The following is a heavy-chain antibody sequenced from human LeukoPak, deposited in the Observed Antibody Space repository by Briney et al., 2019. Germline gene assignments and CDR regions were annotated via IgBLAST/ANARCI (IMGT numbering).Heavy chain of an antibody. D-gene: IGHD1-26*01. V-gene: IGHV3-53*01. CDR2: IYSGGST. J-gene: IGHJ6*03. CDR3: ARGQWELLGTGPYYYYYYMDV. Sequence: PGRSLRLSCAASGFTVSSNYMSWVRQAPGKGLEWVSVIYSGGSTYYADSVKGRFTISRDNSKNTLYLQMNSLRAEDTAVYYCARGQWELLGTGPYYYYYYMDVWGKGTTVTVSS. CDR1: GFTVSSNY.